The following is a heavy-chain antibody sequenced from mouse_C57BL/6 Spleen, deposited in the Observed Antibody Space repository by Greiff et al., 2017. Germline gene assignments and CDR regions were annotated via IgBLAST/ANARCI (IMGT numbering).Heavy chain of an antibody. V-gene: IGHV1-52*01. J-gene: IGHJ1*03. D-gene: IGHD1-1*01. CDR2: IDPSDSET. CDR1: GYTFTSYW. CDR3: ARKYSGSSYRWWYFDV. Sequence: VQLQQPGAELVRPGSSVKLSCKASGYTFTSYWMHWVKQRPIKGLEWIGNIDPSDSETQYNQKVKDKATLTVDNASSTAYRQHSILTSEDSAVYYSARKYSGSSYRWWYFDVWGTGTTVTVSS.